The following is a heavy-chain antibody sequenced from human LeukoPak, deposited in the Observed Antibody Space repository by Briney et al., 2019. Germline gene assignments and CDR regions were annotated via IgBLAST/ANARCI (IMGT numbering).Heavy chain of an antibody. CDR2: IYYSGST. CDR1: GGSISSSSYY. V-gene: IGHV4-39*07. Sequence: SETLSLTCTVSGGSISSSSYYWGWIRQPPGKGLEWIGSIYYSGSTYYNPSLKSRVTISVDTSKNQFSLKLSSVTAADTAVYYCARGTTVTKKFDYWGQGTLVTVSS. D-gene: IGHD4-17*01. J-gene: IGHJ4*02. CDR3: ARGTTVTKKFDY.